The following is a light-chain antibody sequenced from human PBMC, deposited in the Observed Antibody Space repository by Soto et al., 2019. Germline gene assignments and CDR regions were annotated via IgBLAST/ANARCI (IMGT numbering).Light chain of an antibody. CDR1: SSDVGGYNY. J-gene: IGLJ2*01. V-gene: IGLV2-14*03. Sequence: QSALTQPASVSGSPGQSITISCTGTSSDVGGYNYVSWYQHPPDKAPKLMIYDVNNRPSGVSSRFSGSKSGNTASLTISGLQAADEAAYYCSSYTSNTPRLVFGGGTKLTVL. CDR2: DVN. CDR3: SSYTSNTPRLV.